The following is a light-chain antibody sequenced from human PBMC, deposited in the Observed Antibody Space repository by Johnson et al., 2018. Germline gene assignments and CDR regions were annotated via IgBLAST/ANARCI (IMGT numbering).Light chain of an antibody. CDR2: ENN. CDR1: SSNIGNNY. CDR3: GTWDSRPSAGNV. V-gene: IGLV1-51*02. Sequence: SVLTQPPSVSAAPGQKVTISCSGSSSNIGNNYVSWYQQLPGTAPKLLIYENNKRPSGIPDRFSGSKSGTSATLGITGLQTGAEAAYYFGTWDSRPSAGNVFGPWTKVTVL. J-gene: IGLJ1*01.